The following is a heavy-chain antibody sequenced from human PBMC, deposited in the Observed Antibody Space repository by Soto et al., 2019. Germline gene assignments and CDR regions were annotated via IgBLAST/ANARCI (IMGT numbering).Heavy chain of an antibody. V-gene: IGHV5-10-1*01. CDR3: ARRIAAAGLYYYYGMDV. D-gene: IGHD6-13*01. J-gene: IGHJ6*04. CDR1: GYSFTSYW. Sequence: PGESLKISCKGSGYSFTSYWISWVRQMPGKGLEWMGRIDPSDSYTNYSPSFQGHVTISADKSISTAYLQWSSLKASDTAMYYCARRIAAAGLYYYYGMDVCGEGTTVTXSS. CDR2: IDPSDSYT.